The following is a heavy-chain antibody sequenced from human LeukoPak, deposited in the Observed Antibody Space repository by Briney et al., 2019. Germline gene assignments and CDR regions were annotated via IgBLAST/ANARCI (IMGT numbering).Heavy chain of an antibody. D-gene: IGHD3-3*01. CDR3: AKDEYYDFWSGWGLVPGRTYNWFDP. CDR2: ISYDGSNK. V-gene: IGHV3-30*18. J-gene: IGHJ5*02. Sequence: GGSLRLSCAASGFTFSSYGMHWVRQAPGKGLEWVAVISYDGSNKYYADSVKGRFTISRDNSKNTLYLQMNSLRAEDTAVYYCAKDEYYDFWSGWGLVPGRTYNWFDPWGQGTLVTVSS. CDR1: GFTFSSYG.